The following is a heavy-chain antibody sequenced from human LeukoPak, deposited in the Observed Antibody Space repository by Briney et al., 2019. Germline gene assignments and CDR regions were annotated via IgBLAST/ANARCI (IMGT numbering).Heavy chain of an antibody. V-gene: IGHV4-4*07. CDR1: GGSISSYY. CDR2: IHTSGST. J-gene: IGHJ6*03. Sequence: SETLSLTCTVSGGSISSYYWSWIRQPAGKGLEWIGRIHTSGSTNYNPSLKSRVTMSVDTSKNQFSLKLSSVTAADTAVYYCARADFPYSSATGYYYYMDVWGKGTTVTVSS. D-gene: IGHD6-25*01. CDR3: ARADFPYSSATGYYYYMDV.